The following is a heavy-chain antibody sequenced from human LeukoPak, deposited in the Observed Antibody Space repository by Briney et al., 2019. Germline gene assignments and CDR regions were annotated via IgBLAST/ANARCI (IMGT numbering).Heavy chain of an antibody. CDR3: ARDSGGSFDY. J-gene: IGHJ4*02. CDR1: GFTFSSYA. CDR2: ISSNGGST. Sequence: PSGGSLRLSCAASGFTFSSYAMHWVRQAPGKGLEFVSAISSNGGSTYYANSVKGRFTISRDNAKNSLYLQMNSLRDEDTAVYYCARDSGGSFDYWGQGTLVTVSS. D-gene: IGHD3-16*01. V-gene: IGHV3-64*01.